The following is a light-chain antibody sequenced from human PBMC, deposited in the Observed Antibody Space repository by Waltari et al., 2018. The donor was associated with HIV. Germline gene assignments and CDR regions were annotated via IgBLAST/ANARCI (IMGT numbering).Light chain of an antibody. CDR1: QSLLQSNGNDF. Sequence: DGVLTQSPLSLSVAPGEAASISCKSGQSLLQSNGNDFLDWYVQKPGQSPQLLIYLGSHRASGVPDRFSGSGSSTDFTLKISRVEAEDVGVYYCMQALQTSITFGHGTRLDIK. CDR2: LGS. CDR3: MQALQTSIT. J-gene: IGKJ5*01. V-gene: IGKV2-28*01.